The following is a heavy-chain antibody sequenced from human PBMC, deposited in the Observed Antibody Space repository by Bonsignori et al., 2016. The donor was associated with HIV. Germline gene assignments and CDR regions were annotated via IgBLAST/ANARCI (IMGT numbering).Heavy chain of an antibody. CDR2: ISSSSSTI. CDR3: ARDPPGTWLVPKNGDY. Sequence: GGSLRLSCAASGFTFSSYSMNWVRQAPGKGLEWVSYISSSSSTIYYADSVKGRFTISRDNAKNSLYLQMNSLRDEDTAVYYCARDPPGTWLVPKNGDYWGQGTLVTVSS. J-gene: IGHJ4*02. CDR1: GFTFSSYS. V-gene: IGHV3-48*02. D-gene: IGHD6-19*01.